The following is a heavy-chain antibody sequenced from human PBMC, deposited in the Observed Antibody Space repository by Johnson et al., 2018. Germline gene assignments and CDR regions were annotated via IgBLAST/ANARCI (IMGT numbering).Heavy chain of an antibody. J-gene: IGHJ3*02. CDR1: GFTFSGSA. CDR3: ARDREGAFDT. V-gene: IGHV3-30*14. Sequence: QVQLVESGGGVVQPGKSLRLSCAASGFTFSGSAIHWVRQAPGKGLEWVALISYGGSNKYYADSVKGRFTISRDNSKNTLYLQMNNLRAGDTAVYYCARDREGAFDTWGQGTMVTVS. CDR2: ISYGGSNK.